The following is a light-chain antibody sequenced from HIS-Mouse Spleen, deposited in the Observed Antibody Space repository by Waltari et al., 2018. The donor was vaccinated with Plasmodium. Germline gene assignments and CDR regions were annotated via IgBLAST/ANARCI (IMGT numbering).Light chain of an antibody. CDR1: SSDVGSYNL. CDR3: CSYAGSSTKWV. Sequence: QSALTQPASVSGSPGQSITISCTGTSSDVGSYNLVSWYQQHPGKAPKLMIYECSKRHSGFANRFSGSKSGNTASLTSSGLQAEDEADYYCCSYAGSSTKWVFGGGTKLTVL. J-gene: IGLJ3*02. CDR2: ECS. V-gene: IGLV2-23*01.